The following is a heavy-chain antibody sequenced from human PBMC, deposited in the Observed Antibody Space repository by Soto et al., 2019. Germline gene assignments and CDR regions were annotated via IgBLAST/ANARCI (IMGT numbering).Heavy chain of an antibody. CDR2: LNPGGSAK. D-gene: IGHD3-3*01. V-gene: IGHV3-7*01. CDR3: GDDDSY. CDR1: GFTFSSYW. J-gene: IGHJ4*02. Sequence: GGSLRLSCSASGFTFSSYWMSWVRQAPGKGLEWVASLNPGGSAKYYVDSVKGRFTISRDNAKNSLYLQMNSLRAEDTAVYYCGDDDSYWGQGTLVTVSS.